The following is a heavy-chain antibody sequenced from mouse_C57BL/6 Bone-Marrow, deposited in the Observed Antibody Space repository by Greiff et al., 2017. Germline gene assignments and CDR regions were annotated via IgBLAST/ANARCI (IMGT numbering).Heavy chain of an antibody. CDR1: GYSFTGYY. CDR3: ARDTPHYFDY. V-gene: IGHV1-42*01. D-gene: IGHD5-1-1*01. Sequence: EVKLQQSGPELVKPGASVKISCKASGYSFTGYYMNWVKQSPEKSLEWIGEINPSTGGTTYNQKFKAKATLTVDKSSSTAYMQLKSLTSEDSAVYYCARDTPHYFDYWGQGTTLTVSS. CDR2: INPSTGGT. J-gene: IGHJ2*01.